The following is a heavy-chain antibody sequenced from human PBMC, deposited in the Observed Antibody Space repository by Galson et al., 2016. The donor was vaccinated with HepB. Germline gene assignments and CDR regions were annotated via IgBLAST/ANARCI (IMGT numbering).Heavy chain of an antibody. CDR3: ARQFFDGSGSYHRSQVIDY. J-gene: IGHJ4*02. CDR1: GFTFSDYQ. CDR2: ISHSSGYT. V-gene: IGHV3-11*06. Sequence: SLRLSCAASGFTFSDYQMSWIRQAPGKGLEWVSYISHSSGYTDYADSVKGRFIISRDNTNNSLSLQMSGLRAEDTAIYYCARQFFDGSGSYHRSQVIDYWGQGILVTVSS. D-gene: IGHD3-10*01.